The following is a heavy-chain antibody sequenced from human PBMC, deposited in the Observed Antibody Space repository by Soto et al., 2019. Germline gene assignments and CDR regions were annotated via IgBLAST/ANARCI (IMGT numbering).Heavy chain of an antibody. CDR2: MNPNSGNT. J-gene: IGHJ4*02. CDR1: GYTFTSYD. D-gene: IGHD3-9*01. CDR3: AREGLRITIFREAQYYFDY. Sequence: QVQLVQSGAEVKKPGASVKVSCKASGYTFTSYDINWVRQATGQGLEWMGWMNPNSGNTGYAQKFQGRVTMTRNTSISTAYMELSSLRSEDTAVYYCAREGLRITIFREAQYYFDYWGQGTLVTVSS. V-gene: IGHV1-8*01.